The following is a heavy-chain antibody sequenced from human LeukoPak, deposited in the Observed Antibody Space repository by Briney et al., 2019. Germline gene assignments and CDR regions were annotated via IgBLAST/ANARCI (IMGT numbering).Heavy chain of an antibody. CDR1: GGSISSYY. V-gene: IGHV4-59*01. CDR3: ARVTGYRIEDYFDY. D-gene: IGHD6-13*01. CDR2: IYYSGST. J-gene: IGHJ4*02. Sequence: SGTLSLTCTVSGGSISSYYWSWIRQPPGKGLEWIGYIYYSGSTNYNPSLKSRATISVETSKNEFSLKLRSVTAADTAVYYCARVTGYRIEDYFDYWGQGTLVTVSS.